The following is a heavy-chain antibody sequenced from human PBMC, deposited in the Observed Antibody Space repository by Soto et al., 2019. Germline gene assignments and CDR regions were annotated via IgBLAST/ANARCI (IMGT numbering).Heavy chain of an antibody. Sequence: EVQLVESGGGLVQPGGSLRLSCAASGFTFSSYEMNWVRQAPGKGLEWISDIDYSGETIYYADSVKGRFTISRDNAKNSLYLQMNSLRAEDTAVYYCASPWGSFDYWGQGTLVTVSS. J-gene: IGHJ4*02. CDR2: IDYSGETI. CDR1: GFTFSSYE. CDR3: ASPWGSFDY. D-gene: IGHD7-27*01. V-gene: IGHV3-48*03.